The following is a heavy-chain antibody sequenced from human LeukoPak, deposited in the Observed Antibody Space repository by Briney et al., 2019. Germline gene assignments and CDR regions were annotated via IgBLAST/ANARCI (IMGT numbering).Heavy chain of an antibody. Sequence: PGGSPRLSCTASGFTFGDYAMSWFRQAPGKGLEWVSSISSSSSYIYYADSVKGRFTISRDNAKNSLYLQMNSLRAEDTAVYYCARGAPDTKYYDFWSGYSHSNYYYYMDVWGKGTTVTVSS. CDR3: ARGAPDTKYYDFWSGYSHSNYYYYMDV. V-gene: IGHV3-21*01. CDR1: GFTFGDYA. J-gene: IGHJ6*03. D-gene: IGHD3-3*01. CDR2: ISSSSSYI.